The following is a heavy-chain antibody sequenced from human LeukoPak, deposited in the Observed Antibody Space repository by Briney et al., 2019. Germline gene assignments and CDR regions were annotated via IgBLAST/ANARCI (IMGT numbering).Heavy chain of an antibody. V-gene: IGHV5-51*01. J-gene: IGHJ6*02. CDR3: ARRRSSWYPSGYYYGMDV. D-gene: IGHD6-13*01. CDR1: GYSFTSYW. Sequence: GESLKISCKGSGYSFTSYWIGWVRQMPGKGLEWMGIIYPGDSDTRYSPSFQGQVTISADKSISTAYLQWSSLKASDTAMYYCARRRSSWYPSGYYYGMDVWGQGTTVTVSS. CDR2: IYPGDSDT.